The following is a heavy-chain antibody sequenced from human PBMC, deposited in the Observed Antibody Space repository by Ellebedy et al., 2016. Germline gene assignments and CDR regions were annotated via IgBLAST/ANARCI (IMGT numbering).Heavy chain of an antibody. D-gene: IGHD1-26*01. CDR2: FSSSGGST. Sequence: GGSLRLXCAASGFTFTNYVMTWVRQAPGKGLEWVSAFSSSGGSTFYVDSVKGRFTISRDNSKSTLYLQMSRLRPEDTAVYFCVSGIVGAELDHWGQGTLVTVSS. CDR3: VSGIVGAELDH. CDR1: GFTFTNYV. V-gene: IGHV3-23*01. J-gene: IGHJ4*02.